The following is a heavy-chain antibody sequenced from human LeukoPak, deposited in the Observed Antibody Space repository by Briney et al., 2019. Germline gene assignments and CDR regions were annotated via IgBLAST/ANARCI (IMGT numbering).Heavy chain of an antibody. D-gene: IGHD6-6*01. CDR1: GGTFISYA. CDR3: ATPSIAARYYYYYYMDV. Sequence: GSSVTVSCKASGGTFISYAISWVRQAPGQGLEWMGGIIPIFGTANYAQKFQGRVTITTDESTSTAYMELSSLRSEDTAVYYCATPSIAARYYYYYYMDVWGKGTTVTVSS. V-gene: IGHV1-69*05. J-gene: IGHJ6*03. CDR2: IIPIFGTA.